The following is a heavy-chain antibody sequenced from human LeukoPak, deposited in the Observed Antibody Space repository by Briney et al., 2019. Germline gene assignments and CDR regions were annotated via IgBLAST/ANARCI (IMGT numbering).Heavy chain of an antibody. J-gene: IGHJ4*02. V-gene: IGHV5-51*01. CDR2: IYPGDSDT. CDR3: ARRGVNSGYFDQ. Sequence: GESLKISCKGSGYSFTTYWIGWVRQMPGKYLEWMGIIYPGDSDTKYNPAFQGQVTMSADKSISTAYLLWSSLKASDTAMYYCARRGVNSGYFDQWGQGTLVTVSS. D-gene: IGHD1-26*01. CDR1: GYSFTTYW.